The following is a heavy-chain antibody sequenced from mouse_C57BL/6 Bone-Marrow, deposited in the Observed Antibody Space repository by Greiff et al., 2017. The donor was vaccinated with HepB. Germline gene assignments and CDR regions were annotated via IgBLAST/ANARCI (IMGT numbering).Heavy chain of an antibody. CDR1: GYAFTNYL. CDR2: INPGSGGT. V-gene: IGHV1-54*01. D-gene: IGHD1-1*01. J-gene: IGHJ2*01. CDR3: AREPYYYGSSFDY. Sequence: VQLQQSGAELVRPGTSVKVSCKASGYAFTNYLIEWVKQRPGQGLEWIGVINPGSGGTNYNEKFKGKATLTADKSSSTAYMQLSSLTSEDSAVYFCAREPYYYGSSFDYWGQGTTLTVSS.